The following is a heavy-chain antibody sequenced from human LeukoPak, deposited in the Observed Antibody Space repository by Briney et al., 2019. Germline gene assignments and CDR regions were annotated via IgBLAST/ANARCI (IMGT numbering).Heavy chain of an antibody. CDR1: GYTFTSYA. CDR2: INAGNGST. V-gene: IGHV1-3*01. D-gene: IGHD2-2*02. J-gene: IGHJ4*02. Sequence: ASVKVSCKASGYTFTSYAMHWVRQAPGQRLEWMGWINAGNGSTKYSQKFQGRVTITRDTSASTAYMELSSLRSEDTAVYYCARGIPAQYYFDYWGQGTLVTVSS. CDR3: ARGIPAQYYFDY.